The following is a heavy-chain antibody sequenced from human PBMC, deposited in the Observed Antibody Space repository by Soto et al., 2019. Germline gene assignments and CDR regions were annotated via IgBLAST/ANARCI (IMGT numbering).Heavy chain of an antibody. CDR2: IYHSGST. Sequence: SETLSLTCAVSGDSISSRSWWTWVRQPPGKGLEWIGAIYHSGSTNYNPSLKSRVTISLDKSKTQFSLRLTSVTAADTAVYYCARDKEWTAITTFVSLSNWFDPWGQGTLVTSPQ. CDR1: GDSISSRSW. D-gene: IGHD4-4*01. V-gene: IGHV4-4*02. J-gene: IGHJ5*02. CDR3: ARDKEWTAITTFVSLSNWFDP.